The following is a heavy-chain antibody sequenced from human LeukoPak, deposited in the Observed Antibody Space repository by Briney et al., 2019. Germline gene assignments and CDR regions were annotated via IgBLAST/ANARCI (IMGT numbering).Heavy chain of an antibody. Sequence: PSETLSLTCTVSGCSISSGSYYWSWLRQPAGKGLVWIMRIYTSGSTNYNPSLKSRVSISVGTSKNHFSLKQISVTTADPAADYCARGGGYQTNDYFDYWGQGTLVTVSS. D-gene: IGHD6-13*01. CDR2: IYTSGST. J-gene: IGHJ4*02. CDR3: ARGGGYQTNDYFDY. CDR1: GCSISSGSYY. V-gene: IGHV4-61*02.